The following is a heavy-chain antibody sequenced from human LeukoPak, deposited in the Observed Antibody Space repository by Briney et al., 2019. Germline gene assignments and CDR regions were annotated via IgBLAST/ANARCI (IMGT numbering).Heavy chain of an antibody. CDR2: IYHSGST. D-gene: IGHD3-3*01. V-gene: IGHV4-4*02. CDR3: IGNGYYSLEY. J-gene: IGHJ4*02. Sequence: SGTLSLTCVVSGGSISSTNWWSWVRQPPGKGLEWIGEIYHSGSTNYNPSLKSRVIISVDKSKNQLSLKLSSVTAADTAVYYCIGNGYYSLEYWGQGTLVTVSS. CDR1: GGSISSTNW.